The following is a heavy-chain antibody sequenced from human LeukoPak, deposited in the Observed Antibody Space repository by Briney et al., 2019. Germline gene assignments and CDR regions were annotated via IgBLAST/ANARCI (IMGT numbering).Heavy chain of an antibody. Sequence: HAGGSLRLSCAASGFTFSSYAMSWVRQAPGKGLEWVSGISGSGGSIRYADSVKGRFIISRDNSKNTLYLQMNSLRAEDTAVYYCAKGGDGYNYYFDYWGQETLVTVSS. J-gene: IGHJ4*02. V-gene: IGHV3-23*01. CDR3: AKGGDGYNYYFDY. D-gene: IGHD5-24*01. CDR2: ISGSGGSI. CDR1: GFTFSSYA.